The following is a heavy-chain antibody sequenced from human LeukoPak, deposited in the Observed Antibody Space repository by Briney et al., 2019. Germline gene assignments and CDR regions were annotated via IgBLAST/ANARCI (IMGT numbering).Heavy chain of an antibody. D-gene: IGHD3-3*01. CDR3: ARGTPLTEWSVPPNDY. Sequence: SETMSLTCAVYDGSLSGYFWSWIRQPPGKGLEWIGEISHRGSTHYNPSLKSRVTISVDTSKNQFSLNLKSVTGADTAIYYCARGTPLTEWSVPPNDYWGQGTLVTVSS. CDR1: DGSLSGYF. V-gene: IGHV4-34*01. J-gene: IGHJ4*02. CDR2: ISHRGST.